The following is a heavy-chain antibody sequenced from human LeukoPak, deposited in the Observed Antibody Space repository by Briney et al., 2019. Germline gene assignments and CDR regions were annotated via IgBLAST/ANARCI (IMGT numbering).Heavy chain of an antibody. V-gene: IGHV3-33*01. J-gene: IGHJ4*02. CDR3: ARAAVAGHFDY. CDR1: GFTVSSYG. Sequence: GGSLRLSCAASGFTVSSYGMHWVRQAPGKGLEWVAVIWYDGSNKYYADSVKGRFTISRDNSKNTLYLQMNSLRAEDTAVYYCARAAVAGHFDYWGQGTLVTVSS. D-gene: IGHD6-19*01. CDR2: IWYDGSNK.